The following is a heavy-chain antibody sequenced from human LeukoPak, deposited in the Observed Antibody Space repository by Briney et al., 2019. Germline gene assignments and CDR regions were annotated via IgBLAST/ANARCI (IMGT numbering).Heavy chain of an antibody. CDR1: GFTFSSFG. D-gene: IGHD3-10*01. CDR3: TSSGSYRDFAY. V-gene: IGHV3-30*02. J-gene: IGHJ4*02. Sequence: PGGSLRLSCAASGFTFSSFGMHWVRQAPGKGLEWVTFIPYDGSAEYYADSVKGRFTISRDNSKNTLYLQMNSLRAEETAIYYCTSSGSYRDFAYWGQGTLVTVSS. CDR2: IPYDGSAE.